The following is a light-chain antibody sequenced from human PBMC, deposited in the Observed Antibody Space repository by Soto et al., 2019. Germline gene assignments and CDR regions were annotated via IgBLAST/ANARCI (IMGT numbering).Light chain of an antibody. J-gene: IGLJ1*01. V-gene: IGLV2-14*01. Sequence: QSALTQPASVSGSPGQSITISCTGTSSAVGGYNYVSWHQQHPGKAPKLMIYDVSNRPSGVSNRFSGSKSGNTASLTISGLQAEDEADYYCSSYTSSSTQVFGTGTKLTVL. CDR2: DVS. CDR3: SSYTSSSTQV. CDR1: SSAVGGYNY.